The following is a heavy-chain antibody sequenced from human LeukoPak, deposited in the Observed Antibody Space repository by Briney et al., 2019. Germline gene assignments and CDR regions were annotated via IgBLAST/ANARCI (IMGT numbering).Heavy chain of an antibody. CDR1: GFTFSSYS. V-gene: IGHV3-21*01. CDR3: AKDQDGDLPFDY. Sequence: PGGSLRLSCAASGFTFSSYSMNWVRQAPGKGLEWVSSISSSSSYIYYADSVKGRFTISRDNSKNTLYLQMNSLRAEDTAVYYCAKDQDGDLPFDYWGQGTLVTVSS. D-gene: IGHD4-17*01. CDR2: ISSSSSYI. J-gene: IGHJ4*02.